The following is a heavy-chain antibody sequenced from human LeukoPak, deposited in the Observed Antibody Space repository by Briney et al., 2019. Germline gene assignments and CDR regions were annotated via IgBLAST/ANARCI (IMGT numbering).Heavy chain of an antibody. CDR1: GYTFTSYD. D-gene: IGHD3-16*02. V-gene: IGHV1-8*01. J-gene: IGHJ4*02. CDR3: ARGNRYYDYIWGSYRPSFFDY. CDR2: MNPNSGNT. Sequence: RASVKVSCKASGYTFTSYDINWVRQATGQGLEWMGWMNPNSGNTGYAQKFQGRVTMTRNTSISTAYMGLSSLRSEDTAVYYCARGNRYYDYIWGSYRPSFFDYWGQGTLVTVSS.